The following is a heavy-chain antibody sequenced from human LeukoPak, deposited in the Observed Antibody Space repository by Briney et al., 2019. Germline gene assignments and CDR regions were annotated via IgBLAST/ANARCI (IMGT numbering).Heavy chain of an antibody. D-gene: IGHD3-22*01. CDR1: GYTFTSYA. CDR2: INAGNGST. Sequence: ASVKVSCKASGYTFTSYAMHWVRQAPGQRLEWMGWINAGNGSTKYSQKFQGRVTITRDTSASTAYMELSSLRSEDTAVYYCARAFNYYDSSGYYWAWGQGTLVTVSS. V-gene: IGHV1-3*01. CDR3: ARAFNYYDSSGYYWA. J-gene: IGHJ5*02.